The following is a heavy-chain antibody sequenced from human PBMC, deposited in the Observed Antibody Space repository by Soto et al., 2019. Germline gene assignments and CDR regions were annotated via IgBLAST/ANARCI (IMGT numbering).Heavy chain of an antibody. CDR3: AKDRGYYDSSGPPCY. CDR2: FRTGGDDGTT. J-gene: IGHJ4*02. CDR1: GFTFSSYS. D-gene: IGHD3-22*01. V-gene: IGHV3-23*01. Sequence: GGSLRLSCAASGFTFSSYSMSWVRQAPGKGLEWVSGFRTGGDDGTTYYADSVKGRFTISRDNSKNTLFLQMNSLRAEDTAIYYCAKDRGYYDSSGPPCYWGQGTLVTVSS.